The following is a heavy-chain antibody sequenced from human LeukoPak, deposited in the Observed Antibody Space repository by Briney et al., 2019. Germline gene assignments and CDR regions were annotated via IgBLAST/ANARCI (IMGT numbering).Heavy chain of an antibody. CDR2: IYPGGNYT. CDR3: ARATDQEFDY. Sequence: AAVKVSYEPAGYIFTSHIMHWVRQAPAQGLEWMGIIYPGGNYTNYAQKFHDRVTMTRDTSASTIYMELSSLKSEDTAVYYWARATDQEFDYWGQGTVVTVSS. V-gene: IGHV1-46*01. D-gene: IGHD2-2*01. CDR1: GYIFTSHI. J-gene: IGHJ4*02.